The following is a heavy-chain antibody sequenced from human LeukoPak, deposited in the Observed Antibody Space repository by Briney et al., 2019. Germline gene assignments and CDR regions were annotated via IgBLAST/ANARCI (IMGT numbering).Heavy chain of an antibody. CDR2: INHSGST. D-gene: IGHD3-22*01. CDR1: GGSFSGYY. Sequence: PSETLSLTCAVYGGSFSGYYWSWIRQPPGKGLEWIGEINHSGSTNYNPSLKSRVTISVDTSKNQFSLELSSVTAADTAVYYCARGRRVVVFWGQGTLVTVSS. V-gene: IGHV4-34*01. J-gene: IGHJ4*02. CDR3: ARGRRVVVF.